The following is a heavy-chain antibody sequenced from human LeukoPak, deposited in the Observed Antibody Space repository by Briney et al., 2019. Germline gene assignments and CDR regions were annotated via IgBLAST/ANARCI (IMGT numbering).Heavy chain of an antibody. CDR2: IIPIFGTA. Sequence: SVKVSCKASGGTFSSYAISWVRQAPGQGLEWMGGIIPIFGTANYAQKFQGRVTITADESTSTAYMELSSLRSEDTAVYYCARAEDYYDSSGLEDAFDIWGQGTLVTVSS. D-gene: IGHD3-22*01. CDR3: ARAEDYYDSSGLEDAFDI. CDR1: GGTFSSYA. J-gene: IGHJ3*02. V-gene: IGHV1-69*13.